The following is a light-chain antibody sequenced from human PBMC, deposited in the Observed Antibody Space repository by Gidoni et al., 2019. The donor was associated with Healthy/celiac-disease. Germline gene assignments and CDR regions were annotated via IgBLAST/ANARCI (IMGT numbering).Light chain of an antibody. Sequence: IQLTQSPSSLSASVGDRVTITCRASQGISSYLAWYQQKPGKAPKLLIYAASTLQSGVPSRFSGSGSGTEFTLTISSLQPEDFATYYCQQLNSLFGGGTKVEIK. CDR3: QQLNSL. V-gene: IGKV1-9*01. CDR2: AAS. J-gene: IGKJ4*01. CDR1: QGISSY.